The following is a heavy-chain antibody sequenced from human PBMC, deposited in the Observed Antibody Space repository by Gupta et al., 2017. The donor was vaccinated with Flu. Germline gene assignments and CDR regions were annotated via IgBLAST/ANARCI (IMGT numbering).Heavy chain of an antibody. J-gene: IGHJ4*02. CDR2: ICSSEST. D-gene: IGHD3-10*01. CDR1: ISSGSYC. V-gene: IGHV4-39*01. Sequence: ISSGSYCWGWIRQPPGKGLEWIGSICSSESTFYNPSLESRVTISVDTSKNQFSLKLTSVTAADTAVFYCARRNSYGKTFDYWGQGTLVTVSS. CDR3: ARRNSYGKTFDY.